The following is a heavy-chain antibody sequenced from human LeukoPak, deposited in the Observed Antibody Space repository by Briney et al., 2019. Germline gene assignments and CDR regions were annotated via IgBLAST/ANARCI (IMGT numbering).Heavy chain of an antibody. V-gene: IGHV1-2*02. CDR3: ARDGTRIIWFGELLHYYYYMDV. CDR2: INPNSGGT. CDR1: GYTFTGYY. J-gene: IGHJ6*03. Sequence: GASVKVSCKASGYTFTGYYMHWVRQAPGQGLEWMGWINPNSGGTNYAQKFQGRVTMTRDTSISTAYMELSRLRSDDTAVYYCARDGTRIIWFGELLHYYYYMDVWGKGTTVTISS. D-gene: IGHD3-10*01.